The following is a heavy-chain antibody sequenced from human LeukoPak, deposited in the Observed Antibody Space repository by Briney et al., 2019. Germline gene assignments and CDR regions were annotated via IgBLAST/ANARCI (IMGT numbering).Heavy chain of an antibody. CDR2: ISSSSSYI. Sequence: GGSLRLSCAASGFTFSSYSMNWVRQAPGKGLEWVSSISSSSSYIYYADSVKGRFTISRDNAKNSLYLQMNSLRAEDTAVYYCARDRESVLRFLEWLLGPDYWGQGTLVTVSS. D-gene: IGHD3-3*01. V-gene: IGHV3-21*01. J-gene: IGHJ4*02. CDR1: GFTFSSYS. CDR3: ARDRESVLRFLEWLLGPDY.